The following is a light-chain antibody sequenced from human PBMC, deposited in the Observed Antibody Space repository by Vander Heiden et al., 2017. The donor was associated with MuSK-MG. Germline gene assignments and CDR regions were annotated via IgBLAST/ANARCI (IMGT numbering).Light chain of an antibody. V-gene: IGLV1-44*01. CDR1: RSNVGSNT. Sequence: QSVLTQPPSASGTPGQRVTISCSGTRSNVGSNTVNWYQHLPGTAPKLLIYSNNRRPSGVPDRFSGSKSGTSASLAISGLQSEDEADYYCAAWDDSLNGLVFGGGTKLTVL. CDR3: AAWDDSLNGLV. J-gene: IGLJ2*01. CDR2: SNN.